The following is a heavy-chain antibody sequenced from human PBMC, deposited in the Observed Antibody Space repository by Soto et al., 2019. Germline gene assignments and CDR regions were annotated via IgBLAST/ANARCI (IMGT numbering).Heavy chain of an antibody. CDR3: ARGRRIPHLLKGPRTNWFDP. D-gene: IGHD1-1*01. CDR2: INHSGRT. J-gene: IGHJ5*02. Sequence: XTLSLPCAVYGGSFSGYEWGWIRQPPGKGLEWIGEINHSGRTNYNPSLKSRVTISVDTSKNQFSLKLSSVTAADKAVYYCARGRRIPHLLKGPRTNWFDPWGQGTLGTVSS. V-gene: IGHV4-34*01. CDR1: GGSFSGYE.